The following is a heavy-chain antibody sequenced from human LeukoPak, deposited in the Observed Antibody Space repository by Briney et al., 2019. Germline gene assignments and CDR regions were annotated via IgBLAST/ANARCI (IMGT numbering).Heavy chain of an antibody. Sequence: ASVKVSCKASGYTFTSYDINWVRQATGQRLEWMGWINAGNGNTKYSQKLQGRVTMTTDTSTSTAYMELRSLRSDDTAVYYCARGPLQQLVAEYFQHWGQGTLVTVSS. J-gene: IGHJ1*01. CDR1: GYTFTSYD. CDR3: ARGPLQQLVAEYFQH. D-gene: IGHD6-13*01. CDR2: INAGNGNT. V-gene: IGHV1-18*01.